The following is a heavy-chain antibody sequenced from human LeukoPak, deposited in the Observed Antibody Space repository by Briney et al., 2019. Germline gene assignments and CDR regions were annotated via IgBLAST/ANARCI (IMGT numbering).Heavy chain of an antibody. CDR3: ARWDAHYYEGDNWFDP. D-gene: IGHD3-16*01. Sequence: GASVKVSCKASGYTFTSYYMHWVRQAPGQGLEWMGIINPSGGSTSYAQKFQGRVTITADESTGTAYMELSSLRSEDSAMYYCARWDAHYYEGDNWFDPWGQGTLVTVSS. J-gene: IGHJ5*02. CDR2: INPSGGST. CDR1: GYTFTSYY. V-gene: IGHV1-46*01.